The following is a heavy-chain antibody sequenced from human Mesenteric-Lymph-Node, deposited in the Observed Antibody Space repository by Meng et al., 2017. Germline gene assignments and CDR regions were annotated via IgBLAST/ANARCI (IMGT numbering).Heavy chain of an antibody. D-gene: IGHD3-16*02. CDR1: GGSISSSNW. J-gene: IGHJ5*02. CDR2: IHHSGST. V-gene: IGHV4-4*02. CDR3: ARGLMITFGGVIVGHP. Sequence: QGELQESGPGLVKPSGTLSLTCAVSGGSISSSNWWSWVRQPPGKGLEWIGEIHHSGSTYYNPSLKSRITMSVDTSKNQFYLKLSSVTAADTAVYYCARGLMITFGGVIVGHPWGQGTLVTVSS.